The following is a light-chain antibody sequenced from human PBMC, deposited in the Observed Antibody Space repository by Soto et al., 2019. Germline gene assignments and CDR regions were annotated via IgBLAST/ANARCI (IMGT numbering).Light chain of an antibody. V-gene: IGKV3-15*01. Sequence: EIVMTQSPATVSVSPGERATLSCRASQSVRSNLAWYQQRPGQAPRLLIYDASSRATDIPARFSGSGSVTEFTLTISSLQSEDFAVYYCQQYNNWPLTFGGGTKVDIE. J-gene: IGKJ4*01. CDR1: QSVRSN. CDR2: DAS. CDR3: QQYNNWPLT.